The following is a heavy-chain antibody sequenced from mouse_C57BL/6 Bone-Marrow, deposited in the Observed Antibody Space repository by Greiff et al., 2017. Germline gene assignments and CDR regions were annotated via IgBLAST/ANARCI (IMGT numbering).Heavy chain of an antibody. J-gene: IGHJ4*01. CDR1: GYSITSGYF. CDR3: ASPIYYYGSLYAMDY. D-gene: IGHD1-1*01. V-gene: IGHV3-6*01. CDR2: ISYDGSN. Sequence: EVQLVESGPGLVKPSQSLSLTCSVSGYSITSGYFWNWIRQFPGNQLEWMGYISYDGSNNYNPSLKKRISITRDTSKNQFFLKLDSVTTEATATYYCASPIYYYGSLYAMDYWGQGTSVTVSS.